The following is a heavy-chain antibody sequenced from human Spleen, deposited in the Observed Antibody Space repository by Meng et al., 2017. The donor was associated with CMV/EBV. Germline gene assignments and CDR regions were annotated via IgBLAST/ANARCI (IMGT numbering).Heavy chain of an antibody. D-gene: IGHD3-10*01. J-gene: IGHJ2*01. Sequence: SETLSLTCTVSGASISSNTYFWDWIRQPPGKGLEWIGSISYGGSTYYNSSLRSRVTMAVDTSKNQFSLNLNSVTAADTAVYYCARDSDYGSGSRYFDLWGRGTLVTVSS. CDR1: GASISSNTYF. CDR3: ARDSDYGSGSRYFDL. CDR2: ISYGGST. V-gene: IGHV4-39*07.